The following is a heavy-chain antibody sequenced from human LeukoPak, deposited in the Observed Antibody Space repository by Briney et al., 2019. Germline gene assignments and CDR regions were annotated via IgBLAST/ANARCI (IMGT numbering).Heavy chain of an antibody. Sequence: GGSLRLSCAASGFTFSSYEVNWVRQAPGKGLEWVSYISSGGNTKDYAVSVKGRLTISRDNAKNSLYLQMNSLRPEDTAVYYCARGRANWGYTFDYWGQGTLVTVSS. J-gene: IGHJ4*02. CDR1: GFTFSSYE. D-gene: IGHD7-27*01. V-gene: IGHV3-48*03. CDR2: ISSGGNTK. CDR3: ARGRANWGYTFDY.